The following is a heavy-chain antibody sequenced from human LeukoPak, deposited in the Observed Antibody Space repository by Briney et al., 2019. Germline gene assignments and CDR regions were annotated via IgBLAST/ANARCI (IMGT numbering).Heavy chain of an antibody. CDR1: DDSLSSGTYY. Sequence: PSKTLSLTCTVSDDSLSSGTYYWNWIRLYPGKGLEWIGCIHYTGSIYYNPSLRSRVTKSVDTSKNQFSLNVNSVTAADTAVYYCARGVDRTKIYSWGQGTLVTVSS. D-gene: IGHD5-12*01. CDR2: IHYTGSI. J-gene: IGHJ4*02. CDR3: ARGVDRTKIYS. V-gene: IGHV4-31*03.